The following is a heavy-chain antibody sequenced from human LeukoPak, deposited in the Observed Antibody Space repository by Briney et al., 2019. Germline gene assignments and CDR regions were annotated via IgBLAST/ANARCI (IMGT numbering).Heavy chain of an antibody. Sequence: SETLSLTCTVSGGSISSYYWSWIRQPPGKGLEWIGYIYYSGSTNYNPSLKSRVTISVDTSKHQFSLKLSSVTAADTAVYFCARRSAGYYYYHMDVWGKGTTVTVSS. CDR3: ARRSAGYYYYHMDV. CDR1: GGSISSYY. CDR2: IYYSGST. J-gene: IGHJ6*03. D-gene: IGHD6-19*01. V-gene: IGHV4-59*08.